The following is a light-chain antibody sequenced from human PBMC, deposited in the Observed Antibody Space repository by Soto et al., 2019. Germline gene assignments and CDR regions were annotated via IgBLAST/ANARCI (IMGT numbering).Light chain of an antibody. J-gene: IGLJ2*01. V-gene: IGLV3-21*02. CDR1: NIGTKS. Sequence: SYELTQPPSVSVAPGQTARMSCGGNNIGTKSVHWYQQKAGQAPVLVVHDDSARPSGIPERFSGSNSGNTATLTISRVEAGDEADYYCQLWYSSSDPAVFGGGTKLTVL. CDR3: QLWYSSSDPAV. CDR2: DDS.